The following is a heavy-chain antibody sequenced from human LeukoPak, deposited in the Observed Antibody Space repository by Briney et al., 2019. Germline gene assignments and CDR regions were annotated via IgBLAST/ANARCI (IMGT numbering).Heavy chain of an antibody. D-gene: IGHD3-10*01. CDR3: ARDYHGDGSA. Sequence: GGSLRLSCAASAFIFSNYGMTWVRRAPGKGLEWVSVIYSGGSTYYADSVKGRFTISRDSSKNTLYLQMNSLRAEDTAIYYCARDYHGDGSAWGQGTLVTVSS. CDR2: IYSGGST. V-gene: IGHV3-53*01. CDR1: AFIFSNYG. J-gene: IGHJ4*02.